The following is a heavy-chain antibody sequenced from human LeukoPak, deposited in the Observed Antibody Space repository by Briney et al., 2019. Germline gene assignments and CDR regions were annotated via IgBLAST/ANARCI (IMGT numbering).Heavy chain of an antibody. Sequence: SETLSLTCAVYGGPFSGYYWSWIRQPPGKGLEWIGEINHSGSTNYNPSLKSRVTISVDTSKNQFSLKLSSVTAADTAVYYCARGRLIYYYDSSGYRPAEYFQHWGQGTLVTVSS. D-gene: IGHD3-22*01. CDR1: GGPFSGYY. CDR2: INHSGST. J-gene: IGHJ1*01. V-gene: IGHV4-34*01. CDR3: ARGRLIYYYDSSGYRPAEYFQH.